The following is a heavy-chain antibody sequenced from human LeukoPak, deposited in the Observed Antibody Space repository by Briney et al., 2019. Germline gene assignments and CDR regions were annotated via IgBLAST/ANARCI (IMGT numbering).Heavy chain of an antibody. CDR2: IYYSGST. Sequence: SQTLSLTCPVYGGSISRRDYYWSWIRQPPGKGLEWIGYIYYSGSTYYNPSLKRRVTISVDTSKNQLSLKLSSVTAADTAVYYCARADPLVIAQPPYFQHWGQGTLVTVSS. D-gene: IGHD2-21*01. J-gene: IGHJ1*01. CDR1: GGSISRRDYY. CDR3: ARADPLVIAQPPYFQH. V-gene: IGHV4-30-4*08.